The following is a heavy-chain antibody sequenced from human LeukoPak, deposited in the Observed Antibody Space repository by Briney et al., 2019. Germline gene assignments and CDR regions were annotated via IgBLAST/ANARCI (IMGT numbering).Heavy chain of an antibody. CDR2: INHSGST. J-gene: IGHJ6*03. CDR3: ARGCPRVYDILTGYWDYYYYYMDV. V-gene: IGHV4-34*01. CDR1: GGSFSGYY. Sequence: SETLSLTCAVYGGSFSGYYWCWIRQPPGKGLEWIGEINHSGSTNYNPSLKSRVTISVDTSKNQFSLKLSSVTAADTAVYYCARGCPRVYDILTGYWDYYYYYMDVWGKGTTVTVSS. D-gene: IGHD3-9*01.